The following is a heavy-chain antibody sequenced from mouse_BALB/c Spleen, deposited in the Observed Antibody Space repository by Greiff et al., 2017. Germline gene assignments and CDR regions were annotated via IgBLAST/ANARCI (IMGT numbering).Heavy chain of an antibody. CDR1: GFTFSSFG. CDR3: ARGGGLRRGYYAMDY. CDR2: ISSGSSTI. Sequence: EVMLVESGGGLVQPGGSRKLSCAASGFTFSSFGMHWVRQAPEKGLEWVAYISSGSSTIYYADTVKGRFTISRDNPKNTLFLQMTSLRSEDTAMYYCARGGGLRRGYYAMDYWGQGTSVTVSS. J-gene: IGHJ4*01. D-gene: IGHD2-4*01. V-gene: IGHV5-17*02.